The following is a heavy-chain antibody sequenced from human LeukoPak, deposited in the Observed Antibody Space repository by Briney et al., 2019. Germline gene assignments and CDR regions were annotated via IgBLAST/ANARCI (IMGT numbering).Heavy chain of an antibody. D-gene: IGHD3-10*01. V-gene: IGHV3-48*03. CDR2: ISSSGSTI. J-gene: IGHJ4*02. Sequence: GMSLRLSCAASGFTFSSYEMSWVRHAPGKLLQWVSYISSSGSTISYADSVKGRFTICRDNAKNSLYLQMNSLRAEDTAVYYCARTHPEWFGEFDYWGQGTLVTVSS. CDR3: ARTHPEWFGEFDY. CDR1: GFTFSSYE.